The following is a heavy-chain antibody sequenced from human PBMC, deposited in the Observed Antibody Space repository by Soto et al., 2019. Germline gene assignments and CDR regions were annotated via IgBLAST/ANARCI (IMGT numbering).Heavy chain of an antibody. CDR3: AKRVPVPGTRYFAY. Sequence: GSLRLSGAASGXAISSSAMSCVRQAPGKGLELVSTISGTTGGTYYADSVNGRFTISRDNSKNTLFLQMSSMISEDTALYYCAKRVPVPGTRYFAYRGQGTLGTVS. CDR1: GXAISSSA. J-gene: IGHJ4*02. V-gene: IGHV3-23*01. D-gene: IGHD6-19*01. CDR2: ISGTTGGT.